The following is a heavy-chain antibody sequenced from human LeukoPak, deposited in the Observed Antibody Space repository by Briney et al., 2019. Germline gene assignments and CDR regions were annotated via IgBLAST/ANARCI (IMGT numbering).Heavy chain of an antibody. CDR1: GGSFSGYY. D-gene: IGHD4-11*01. V-gene: IGHV4-34*01. J-gene: IGHJ6*03. CDR2: INHSGST. Sequence: PSETLSLTCVVYGGSFSGYYWSWIRQPPGKGLEWIGEINHSGSTSYNPSLKSRVTISLDKSKNQFSLKLSSVTAADTAVYYCARGLRYSSSPPPAYMDVWGKGTTVTVSS. CDR3: ARGLRYSSSPPPAYMDV.